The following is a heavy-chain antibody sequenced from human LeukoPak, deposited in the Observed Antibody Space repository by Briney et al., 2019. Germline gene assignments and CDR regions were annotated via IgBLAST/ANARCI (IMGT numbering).Heavy chain of an antibody. CDR3: ERGMTTVALPPGY. Sequence: ASVKVSCKASGYTFTGYYMHWVRQAPGQGLEWMGWINPNSGGTNYAQKFQGRVTMTRDTSISTAYMELSRLRSDDTAVYYCERGMTTVALPPGYWGQGTLVTVSS. CDR1: GYTFTGYY. J-gene: IGHJ4*02. CDR2: INPNSGGT. V-gene: IGHV1-2*02. D-gene: IGHD4-23*01.